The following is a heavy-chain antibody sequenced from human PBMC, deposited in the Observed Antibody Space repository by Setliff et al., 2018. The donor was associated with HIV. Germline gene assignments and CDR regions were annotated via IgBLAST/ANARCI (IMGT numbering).Heavy chain of an antibody. Sequence: SETLSLTCDVFGGSFTSYYWNWIRQSPGKGLEWIGYIFDSGTTKYNPSVTSRVTISVDASKNQFFLQLISVTAADTAVYYCARQGGYNSPLMVWGQGKLVTVSS. CDR1: GGSFTSYY. CDR3: ARQGGYNSPLMV. J-gene: IGHJ4*02. V-gene: IGHV4-59*08. D-gene: IGHD3-10*01. CDR2: IFDSGTT.